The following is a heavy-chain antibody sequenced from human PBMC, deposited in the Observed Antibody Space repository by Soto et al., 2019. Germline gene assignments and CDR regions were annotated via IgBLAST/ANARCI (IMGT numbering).Heavy chain of an antibody. Sequence: TGGSLRLSCAASGFTFSSYAMSWVRQAPGKGLEWVSAISGSGGSTYYADSVKGRLTISRDNSKNTLYLQMNSLRAEDTAVYYCAREGNGWELLETYYYYYGMDVWGQGTTVTVSS. V-gene: IGHV3-23*01. CDR2: ISGSGGST. J-gene: IGHJ6*02. CDR1: GFTFSSYA. D-gene: IGHD1-26*01. CDR3: AREGNGWELLETYYYYYGMDV.